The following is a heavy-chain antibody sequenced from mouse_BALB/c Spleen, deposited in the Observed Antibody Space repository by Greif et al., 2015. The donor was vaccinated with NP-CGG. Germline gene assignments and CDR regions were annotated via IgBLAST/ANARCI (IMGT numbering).Heavy chain of an antibody. D-gene: IGHD2-4*01. Sequence: DVHLVESGGGLVKLGGSLKLSCAASGFTFSSYYMSWVRQTPEKRLELVAAINSNGGSTYYPDTVKGRFTISRDNAKNTLYLQMSSLKSEDTALYYCARLYYELYYAMDYWCQGTSVTVSS. CDR3: ARLYYELYYAMDY. V-gene: IGHV5-6-2*01. CDR2: INSNGGST. J-gene: IGHJ4*01. CDR1: GFTFSSYY.